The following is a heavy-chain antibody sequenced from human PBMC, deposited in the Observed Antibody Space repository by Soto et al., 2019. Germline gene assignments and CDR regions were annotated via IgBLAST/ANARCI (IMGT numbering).Heavy chain of an antibody. CDR1: GGSISSYY. D-gene: IGHD3-22*01. V-gene: IGHV4-59*01. J-gene: IGHJ5*02. CDR2: IYYSGST. Sequence: SETLSLTCTVSGGSISSYYWSWIRQPPGKGLEWIGYIYYSGSTNYNPSLKSRVTISVDTSKNQFSLKLSSVTAADTAVYYCARDHRDSSGYYLWFDPWGQGTLVTVS. CDR3: ARDHRDSSGYYLWFDP.